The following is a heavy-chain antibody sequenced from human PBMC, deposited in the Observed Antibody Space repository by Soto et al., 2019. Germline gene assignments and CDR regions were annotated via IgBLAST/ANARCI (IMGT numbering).Heavy chain of an antibody. Sequence: ASVKVSCKASGYTFTSYGISWVRQAPGQGLKWMGWISAYDGNTNYAQKLQGRVTMTTDTSTSTAYMELRSLRSDDTAVYYCARDRLIVVVPAALARGYYFYYWGQGTLVTVSS. CDR1: GYTFTSYG. V-gene: IGHV1-18*01. CDR2: ISAYDGNT. CDR3: ARDRLIVVVPAALARGYYFYY. D-gene: IGHD2-2*01. J-gene: IGHJ4*02.